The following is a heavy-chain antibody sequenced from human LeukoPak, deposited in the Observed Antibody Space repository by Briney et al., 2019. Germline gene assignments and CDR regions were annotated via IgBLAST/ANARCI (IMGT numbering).Heavy chain of an antibody. J-gene: IGHJ4*02. D-gene: IGHD2-15*01. Sequence: SETLSLTCSVSTDPTNTYYWIWIRQSPGKVLEWIGHIYHSGSTDYNPSFKSRVTVSIDMSKKEFSLKLTSVPVADTAMYYCVRLRWELLAPYFDHWGQGAFVIVSS. V-gene: IGHV4-59*13. CDR2: IYHSGST. CDR1: TDPTNTYY. CDR3: VRLRWELLAPYFDH.